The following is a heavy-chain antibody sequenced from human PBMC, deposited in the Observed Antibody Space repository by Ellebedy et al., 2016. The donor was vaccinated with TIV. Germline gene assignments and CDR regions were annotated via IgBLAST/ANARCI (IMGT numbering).Heavy chain of an antibody. CDR3: AREGLGPEYHFDY. Sequence: SVKVSCXASGGTFSSYAISWVRQAPGQGLEWMGRIIPILGIANYAQKFQGRVTITADKSTSTAYMELSSLRSEDTAVYYCAREGLGPEYHFDYWGQGTLVTVSS. CDR2: IIPILGIA. CDR1: GGTFSSYA. V-gene: IGHV1-69*04. J-gene: IGHJ4*02. D-gene: IGHD6-6*01.